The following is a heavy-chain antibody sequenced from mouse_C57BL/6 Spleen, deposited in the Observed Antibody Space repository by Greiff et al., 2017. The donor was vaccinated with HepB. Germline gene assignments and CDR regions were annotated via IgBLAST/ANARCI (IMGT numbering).Heavy chain of an antibody. CDR3: ARDHSVDAMDY. V-gene: IGHV5-4*01. J-gene: IGHJ4*01. Sequence: EVKLVESGGGLVKPGGSLKLSCAASGFTFSSYAMSWVRQTPEKRLEWVATISDGGSYTYYPDNVKGRFTISRDNAKTNLYLQMSHLKSEDTAMYYCARDHSVDAMDYWGQGTSVTVSS. CDR2: ISDGGSYT. D-gene: IGHD1-1*01. CDR1: GFTFSSYA.